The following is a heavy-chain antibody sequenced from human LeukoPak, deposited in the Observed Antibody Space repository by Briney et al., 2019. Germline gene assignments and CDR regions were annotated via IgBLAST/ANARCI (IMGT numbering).Heavy chain of an antibody. D-gene: IGHD3-10*01. J-gene: IGHJ4*02. CDR1: GGSFSGYY. CDR2: INHSGST. V-gene: IGHV4-34*01. Sequence: SETLSLXCAVYGGSFSGYYWSWIRQPPGKGLEWIGEINHSGSTNYNPSLKSRVTISVDTSKNQFSLKLSSVTAADTAVYYCATTLGTMVRGVIKDYWGQGTLVTVSS. CDR3: ATTLGTMVRGVIKDY.